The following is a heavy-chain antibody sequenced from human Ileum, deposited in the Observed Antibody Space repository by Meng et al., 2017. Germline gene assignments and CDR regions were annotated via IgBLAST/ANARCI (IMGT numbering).Heavy chain of an antibody. J-gene: IGHJ4*02. D-gene: IGHD3-10*01. CDR2: INHSGST. CDR3: ARGLLWFGDYGY. V-gene: IGHV4-34*01. CDR1: GWSFSGYY. Sequence: QGHGQQWAAALLEPSETPSPTCPVYGWSFSGYYWSWIRQPPGKGLEWIGEINHSGSTNYNPSLKSRVTISVDTSKNQFSLKLSSVTAADTAVYYCARGLLWFGDYGYWGQGTLVTVSS.